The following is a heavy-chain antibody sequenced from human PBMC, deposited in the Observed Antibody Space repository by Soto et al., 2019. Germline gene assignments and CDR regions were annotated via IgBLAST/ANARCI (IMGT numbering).Heavy chain of an antibody. J-gene: IGHJ4*02. CDR1: GFSFDTYN. CDR3: ARDHLGIAAGDFDL. Sequence: VGSLRLSCAASGFSFDTYNMNWVHQAPGKGLEWVSSISSGRPDIFYADSVRGRFTISRDDAKKSLFLQMNGLRADDTAVYYCARDHLGIAAGDFDLWGQGTLVTVSS. CDR2: ISSGRPDI. D-gene: IGHD6-19*01. V-gene: IGHV3-21*01.